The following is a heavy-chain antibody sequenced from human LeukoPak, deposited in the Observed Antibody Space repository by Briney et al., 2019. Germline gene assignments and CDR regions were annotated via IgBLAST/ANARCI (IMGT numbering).Heavy chain of an antibody. CDR3: ARQSLYYDFWSALDYYMDV. CDR1: GYSISSGYY. V-gene: IGHV4-38-2*01. J-gene: IGHJ6*03. CDR2: IDHSGST. D-gene: IGHD3-3*01. Sequence: SETLSLTCAVSGYSISSGYYWGWIRQPPGKGLEWIGSIDHSGSTYYNQSLKSRVTISVDTSKNQFSLKLSSVTAADTAVYYCARQSLYYDFWSALDYYMDVWGKGTTVTVSS.